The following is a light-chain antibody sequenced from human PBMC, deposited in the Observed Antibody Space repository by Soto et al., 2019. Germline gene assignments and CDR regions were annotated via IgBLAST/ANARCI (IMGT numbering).Light chain of an antibody. Sequence: EIVMTQSPATLSVSPRERATLSCRASQSVFSSLAWFQQKPGQAPRLLIYGAATRATGIPARFSGIGSGTEFTLTISSLQYEDFAIYYCQQYHNWPAFGQGTKVEI. CDR3: QQYHNWPA. CDR1: QSVFSS. V-gene: IGKV3-15*01. CDR2: GAA. J-gene: IGKJ1*01.